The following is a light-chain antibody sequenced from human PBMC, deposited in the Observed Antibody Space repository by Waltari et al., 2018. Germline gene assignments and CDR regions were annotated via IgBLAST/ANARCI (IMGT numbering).Light chain of an antibody. J-gene: IGKJ1*01. V-gene: IGKV1-39*01. CDR1: QRISGY. Sequence: DIQLTQSPSSLSASVGDRVTMTCRARQRISGYLHWYQKKPGKAPKLLIYAATSLESGVPSRFSGSESGTDFTLTITSLHPEDYATYYCQQSYSVPWTFGQGTQVEVK. CDR3: QQSYSVPWT. CDR2: AAT.